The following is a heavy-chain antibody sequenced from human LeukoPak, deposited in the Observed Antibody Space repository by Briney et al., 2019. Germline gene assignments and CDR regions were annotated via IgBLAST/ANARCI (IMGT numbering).Heavy chain of an antibody. CDR1: GFTFSSYA. CDR2: ISYDGSNK. V-gene: IGHV3-30*04. D-gene: IGHD3-3*01. CDR3: ARDGVVRGNYDFWSGYYYDYYYYMDV. Sequence: PGGSLRLSCAASGFTFSSYAMHWVRQAPGKGLEWVAVISYDGSNKYYADSVKGRFTISRDNSKNTLYLQMNSLRAEDTAVYYCARDGVVRGNYDFWSGYYYDYYYYMDVWGKGTTVTVSS. J-gene: IGHJ6*03.